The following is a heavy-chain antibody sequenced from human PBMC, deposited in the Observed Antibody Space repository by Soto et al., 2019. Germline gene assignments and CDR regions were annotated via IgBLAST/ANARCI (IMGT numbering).Heavy chain of an antibody. Sequence: EGQVVESGGGLVQPGGSLRLCCAASGFTFSSNSMNWVRQAPGKGLEWISYIRSSSSTIYADSVKGRFTISRDNAKNSLYLQMNSLRDEDTAVYYCARVIWSGHLTSDLWGQGTLVTASS. D-gene: IGHD3-3*01. V-gene: IGHV3-48*02. CDR2: IRSSSSTI. CDR1: GFTFSSNS. CDR3: ARVIWSGHLTSDL. J-gene: IGHJ5*02.